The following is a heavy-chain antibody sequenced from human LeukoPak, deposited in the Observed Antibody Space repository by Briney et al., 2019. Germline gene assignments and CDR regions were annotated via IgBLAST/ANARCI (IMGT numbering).Heavy chain of an antibody. Sequence: PSETLSLTCNVSGGSIRGYYWSCIRQSPEKGLEWIGYIYSSGSTNYNPSLKSRVTMSVDTSKNQLSLKVSSVTAADTAVYYCARVFDSGSQAYFYYMDVWGKGTTVIISS. D-gene: IGHD3-10*01. CDR3: ARVFDSGSQAYFYYMDV. CDR1: GGSIRGYY. J-gene: IGHJ6*03. CDR2: IYSSGST. V-gene: IGHV4-59*01.